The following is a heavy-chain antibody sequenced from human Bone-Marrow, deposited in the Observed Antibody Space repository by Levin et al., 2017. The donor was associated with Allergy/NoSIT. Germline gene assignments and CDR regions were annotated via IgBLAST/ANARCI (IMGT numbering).Heavy chain of an antibody. J-gene: IGHJ4*02. Sequence: SLKISCAASGFTFDDYAMHWVRQAPGKGLEWVSGISWNSGSIGYADSVKGRFTISRDNAKNSLYLQMNSLRAEDTALYYCAKDTGIIAVAGQFDYWGQGTLVTVSS. CDR2: ISWNSGSI. V-gene: IGHV3-9*01. D-gene: IGHD6-19*01. CDR3: AKDTGIIAVAGQFDY. CDR1: GFTFDDYA.